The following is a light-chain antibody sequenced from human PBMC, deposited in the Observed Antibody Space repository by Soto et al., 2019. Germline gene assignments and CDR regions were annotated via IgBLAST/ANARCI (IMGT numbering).Light chain of an antibody. V-gene: IGKV1-5*03. Sequence: DIQMTHSPSTLSASVLYIVTITCRASQSISSWLAWYQQKPGKAPKLLIYKASSLESGVPSRFSGSGSGTGFTLTISSLQPEDFATYYCQQSYSTLITFGQGTRLEIK. J-gene: IGKJ5*01. CDR1: QSISSW. CDR3: QQSYSTLIT. CDR2: KAS.